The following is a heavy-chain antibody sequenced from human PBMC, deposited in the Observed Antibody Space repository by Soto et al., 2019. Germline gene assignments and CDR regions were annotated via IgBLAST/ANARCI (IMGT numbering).Heavy chain of an antibody. CDR1: GGTFSSYA. CDR3: GREREGCSGKGRGGFDD. Sequence: QVQLVQSGAEVKKPGSSVKVSCKASGGTFSSYAISWVRQAPGQGLEWMGGIIPIFGTANYAQKFQGRVTITADESTSTAYRVMGSLCAEDTAVYYCGREREGCSGKGRGGFDDWGQGTLVTVSS. CDR2: IIPIFGTA. J-gene: IGHJ4*02. V-gene: IGHV1-69*01. D-gene: IGHD6-25*01.